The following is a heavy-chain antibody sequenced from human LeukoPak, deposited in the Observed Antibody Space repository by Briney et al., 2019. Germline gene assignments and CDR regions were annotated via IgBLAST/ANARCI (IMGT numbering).Heavy chain of an antibody. CDR2: TYYRSTWYN. CDR3: ARRLTQYDCFDP. V-gene: IGHV6-1*01. J-gene: IGHJ5*02. Sequence: SQTLSLTCAISRDSVSSNSVTWNWIRQSPSRGLEWLGRTYYRSTWYNDYAVSVRGRITVNPDTSKNQFSLHLNSVTLEDTAVYYCARRLTQYDCFDPWGQGILVTVSS. CDR1: RDSVSSNSVT. D-gene: IGHD2-2*01.